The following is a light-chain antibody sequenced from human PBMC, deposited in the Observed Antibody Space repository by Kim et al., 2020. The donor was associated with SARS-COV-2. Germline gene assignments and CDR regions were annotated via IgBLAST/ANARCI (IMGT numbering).Light chain of an antibody. CDR1: SSDFGGYNY. CDR2: DVS. CDR3: SSYTSSSTVV. Sequence: GQSITTSSTGTSSDFGGYNYVSWYQPHPGKAPKLMIYDVSQRPSGVSNRFSGSKSGNTASLTISGLQDEDEADYYCSSYTSSSTVVFGGGTQLTVL. J-gene: IGLJ2*01. V-gene: IGLV2-14*04.